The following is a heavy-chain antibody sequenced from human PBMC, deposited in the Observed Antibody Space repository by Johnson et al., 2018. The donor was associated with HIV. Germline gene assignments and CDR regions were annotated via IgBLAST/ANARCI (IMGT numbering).Heavy chain of an antibody. J-gene: IGHJ3*02. D-gene: IGHD6-19*01. CDR1: GFAFSNYA. CDR2: ISYDGSNE. Sequence: QMQLVESGGGVVQPGRSLRLSCAASGFAFSNYAMHWVRQAPGKGLEWMAIISYDGSNEYYADSVKGRFTISRDNSKNTLYLHMSSLRAEDTALYYCARDSFIAVTLSDAFDIWGQGTMVTVSS. V-gene: IGHV3-30-3*01. CDR3: ARDSFIAVTLSDAFDI.